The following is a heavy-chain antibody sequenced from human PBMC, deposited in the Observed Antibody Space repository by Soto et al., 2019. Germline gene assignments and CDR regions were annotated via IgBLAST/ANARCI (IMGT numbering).Heavy chain of an antibody. Sequence: ASETLSLTCAVSSGSIDNVYLWSWVRQSPGKGLEWIGETSHDGVTNYNPSLEGRVTISIDKSKNQFYLDLNSVTAADTAMYYCARHARTTVTTLFDPWGQGTLVTVSS. CDR2: TSHDGVT. J-gene: IGHJ5*02. D-gene: IGHD4-17*01. V-gene: IGHV4-4*02. CDR1: SGSIDNVYL. CDR3: ARHARTTVTTLFDP.